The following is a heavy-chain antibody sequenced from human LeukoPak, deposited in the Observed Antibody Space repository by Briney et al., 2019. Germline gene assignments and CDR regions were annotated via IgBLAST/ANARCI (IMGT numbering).Heavy chain of an antibody. CDR3: ARDHSSYIFIPLSDL. CDR2: ISYDGSNK. D-gene: IGHD2-15*01. V-gene: IGHV3-30*03. CDR1: GFTFSSYG. J-gene: IGHJ4*02. Sequence: PGGPLRLSCAASGFTFSSYGMHWVRQAPGKGLEWVALISYDGSNKYYADSVKGRFTISRDNSKNTLYLQMNSLRAEDTAVYYCARDHSSYIFIPLSDLWGQGTLVTVSS.